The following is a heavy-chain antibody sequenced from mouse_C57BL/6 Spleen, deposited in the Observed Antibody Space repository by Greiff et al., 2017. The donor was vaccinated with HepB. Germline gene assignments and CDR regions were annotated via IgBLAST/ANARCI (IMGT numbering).Heavy chain of an antibody. CDR3: ARWGVYDGYYEVFAY. Sequence: QVQLQQPGAELVKPGASVKLSCKASGYTFTSYWMHWVKQRPGQGLEWIGMIHPNSGSTNYNEKFKSKATLTVDESSSTAYMQLSSLTSEDSAVYYCARWGVYDGYYEVFAYWGQGTLVTVSA. D-gene: IGHD2-3*01. CDR1: GYTFTSYW. CDR2: IHPNSGST. J-gene: IGHJ3*01. V-gene: IGHV1-64*01.